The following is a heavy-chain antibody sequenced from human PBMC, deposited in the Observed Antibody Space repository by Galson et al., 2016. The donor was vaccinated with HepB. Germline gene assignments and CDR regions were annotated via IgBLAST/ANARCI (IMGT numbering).Heavy chain of an antibody. J-gene: IGHJ1*01. D-gene: IGHD6-13*01. CDR1: GGSIRSTSYY. Sequence: SETLSLTCTVSGGSIRSTSYYWGWIRQPPGKGLEWIGNIYYSGSTDSNPSLKSRVSMSVDTSKNQFSLKLSSVTAADTAIYYCARRAYSGSWYVWGQGTLVIVSS. V-gene: IGHV4-39*01. CDR2: IYYSGST. CDR3: ARRAYSGSWYV.